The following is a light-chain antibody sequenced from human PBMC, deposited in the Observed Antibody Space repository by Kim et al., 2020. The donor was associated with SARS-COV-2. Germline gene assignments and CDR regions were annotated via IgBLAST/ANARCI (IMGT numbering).Light chain of an antibody. V-gene: IGLV2-11*01. J-gene: IGLJ2*01. CDR3: CSYAGSYTHVV. CDR2: DVS. Sequence: LTQPRSVSGSPGQSVTISCTGTSSDVGGYNYVSWYQQHPGKAPKLMIYDVSKRPSGVPDRFSGSKSGNTASLTISGLQAEDEADYYCCSYAGSYTHVVFGGGTQLTVL. CDR1: SSDVGGYNY.